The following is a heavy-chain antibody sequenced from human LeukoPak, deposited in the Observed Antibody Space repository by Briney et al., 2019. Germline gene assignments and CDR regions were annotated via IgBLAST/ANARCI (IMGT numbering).Heavy chain of an antibody. J-gene: IGHJ4*02. Sequence: ASVTVSCKASGYTFTGYYMHWVRQAPGQGLEWMGWINPNSGGTNYAQKFQGWVTMTRDTSISTAYMELSRPRSDDTAVYYCARAGTVEMTPLDYWGQGTLATVSS. D-gene: IGHD5-24*01. V-gene: IGHV1-2*04. CDR2: INPNSGGT. CDR1: GYTFTGYY. CDR3: ARAGTVEMTPLDY.